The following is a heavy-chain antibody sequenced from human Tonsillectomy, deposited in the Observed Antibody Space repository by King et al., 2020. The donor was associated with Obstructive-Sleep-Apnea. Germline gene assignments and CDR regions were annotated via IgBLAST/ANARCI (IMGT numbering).Heavy chain of an antibody. CDR3: AESRSGSYFEFDY. CDR1: GFTFTGSA. CDR2: IVVGSGYT. D-gene: IGHD1-26*01. V-gene: IGHV1-58*02. Sequence: QLVQSGPEVKKPGTSVKVSCKASGFTFTGSAMQWVRQARGQRLEWVGWIVVGSGYTNYAQKFQERGTITRDMSTSTVYMELSSLRSEDTALYYCAESRSGSYFEFDYWGQGTLVTVSS. J-gene: IGHJ4*02.